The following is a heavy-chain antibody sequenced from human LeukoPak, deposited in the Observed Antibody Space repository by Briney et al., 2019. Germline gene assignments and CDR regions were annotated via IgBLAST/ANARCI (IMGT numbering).Heavy chain of an antibody. CDR2: MNPNSGNT. J-gene: IGHJ5*02. Sequence: ASVKVSCKASGYTFTSYDINWVRQATGQGLEWMGLMNPNSGNTGYAQKFQGRVTMTRNTSISTAYMELSSLRSEDTAVYYCAGGVDYYNWFDPWGQGTLVTVSS. D-gene: IGHD5-12*01. CDR1: GYTFTSYD. V-gene: IGHV1-8*01. CDR3: AGGVDYYNWFDP.